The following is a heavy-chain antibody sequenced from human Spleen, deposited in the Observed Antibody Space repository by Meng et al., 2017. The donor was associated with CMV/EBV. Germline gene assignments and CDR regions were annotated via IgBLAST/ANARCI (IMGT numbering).Heavy chain of an antibody. CDR3: ARDAEYYDFWSHYANSGNALDY. J-gene: IGHJ4*02. Sequence: GESLKISCTASGFTFNNYYMHWVRQAPGKGLVWVSRINSDGSGISYADSVRGRFTISRDNAKNTLYLQMNSLRAEDTAVYYCARDAEYYDFWSHYANSGNALDYWGQGSLVTVSS. CDR2: INSDGSGI. V-gene: IGHV3-74*01. D-gene: IGHD3-3*01. CDR1: GFTFNNYY.